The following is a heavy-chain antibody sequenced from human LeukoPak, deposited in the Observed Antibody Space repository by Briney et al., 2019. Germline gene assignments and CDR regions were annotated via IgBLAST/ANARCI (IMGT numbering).Heavy chain of an antibody. CDR3: ARLSSSWHPRDDY. Sequence: SETLSLTCTVSGGSINNYYWSWIRQPPGKGLEWIGYIYYSGNTNYNPSLKSRVTISVDTSKNQFSLKLSSVTAADTAVYYCARLSSSWHPRDDYWGQGTLVTVSS. J-gene: IGHJ4*02. V-gene: IGHV4-59*08. CDR1: GGSINNYY. CDR2: IYYSGNT. D-gene: IGHD6-13*01.